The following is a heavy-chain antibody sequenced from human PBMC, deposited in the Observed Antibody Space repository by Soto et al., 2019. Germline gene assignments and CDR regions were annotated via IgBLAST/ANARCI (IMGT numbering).Heavy chain of an antibody. CDR3: PTPWRSNSCYEDAFDI. Sequence: DSVKVSCKASGYTFTGYYMHWVRQAPGQGLEWMGWINPNSGGTNYAQKFQGWVTMTRDTSISTAYMELSRLRSDETAVYSCPTPWRSNSCYEDAFDISGKWPMGTVS. D-gene: IGHD2-2*01. CDR1: GYTFTGYY. J-gene: IGHJ3*02. V-gene: IGHV1-2*04. CDR2: INPNSGGT.